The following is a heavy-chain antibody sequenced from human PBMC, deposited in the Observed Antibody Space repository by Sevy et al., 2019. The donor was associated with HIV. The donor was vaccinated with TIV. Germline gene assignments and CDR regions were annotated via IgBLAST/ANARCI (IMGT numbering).Heavy chain of an antibody. CDR2: ISAHNGDT. Sequence: ASVKVSCKASGYTFTSYRVSWVRQAPGQGLEWMGWISAHNGDTHYAQKFQGRVTMTTDTPTSTAYMDLRSLRSDDTAVYYCARAYCSGGSCYSLAYWGQGTLVPVSS. D-gene: IGHD2-15*01. J-gene: IGHJ4*02. V-gene: IGHV1-18*01. CDR3: ARAYCSGGSCYSLAY. CDR1: GYTFTSYR.